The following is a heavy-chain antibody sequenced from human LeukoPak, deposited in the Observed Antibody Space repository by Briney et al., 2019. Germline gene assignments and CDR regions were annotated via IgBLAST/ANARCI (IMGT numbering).Heavy chain of an antibody. CDR3: AKVDYSSGWTDYYYYMDV. J-gene: IGHJ6*03. D-gene: IGHD6-19*01. CDR1: GFSFRSHG. V-gene: IGHV3-23*01. Sequence: SGGSLRLSCAASGFSFRSHGMNWVRQAPGKGLEWVSGISPRGDITYYKDSVRGRFTISRDNSKNTLYLQMNSLRAEDTAVYYCAKVDYSSGWTDYYYYMDVWGKGTTVTVSS. CDR2: ISPRGDIT.